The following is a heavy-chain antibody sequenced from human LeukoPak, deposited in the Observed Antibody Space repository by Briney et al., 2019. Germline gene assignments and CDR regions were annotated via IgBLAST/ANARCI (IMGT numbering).Heavy chain of an antibody. CDR3: ARHSVVPAAMFDY. Sequence: SETLSLTCTVSGGSISSSSYYWGWLRQPPGTGLEWIGSIYYSGSTYYNPSLKSRVTISVDTSKNQFSLKLSSVTAADTAVYYCARHSVVPAAMFDYWGQGTLVTVSS. J-gene: IGHJ4*02. D-gene: IGHD2-2*01. CDR2: IYYSGST. CDR1: GGSISSSSYY. V-gene: IGHV4-39*01.